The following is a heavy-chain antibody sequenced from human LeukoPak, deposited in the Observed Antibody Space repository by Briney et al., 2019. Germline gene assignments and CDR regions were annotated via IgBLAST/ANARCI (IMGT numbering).Heavy chain of an antibody. CDR2: IIPIFGTA. Sequence: GASVKVSCKASGGTFSSYAISWVRQAPGQGLEWMGGIIPIFGTANYAQEFQGRVTITADESTSTAYMELSSLRSEDTAVYYCARAVMGGGSYYRIYYFDYWGQGTLVTVSS. CDR1: GGTFSSYA. J-gene: IGHJ4*02. V-gene: IGHV1-69*13. D-gene: IGHD3-10*01. CDR3: ARAVMGGGSYYRIYYFDY.